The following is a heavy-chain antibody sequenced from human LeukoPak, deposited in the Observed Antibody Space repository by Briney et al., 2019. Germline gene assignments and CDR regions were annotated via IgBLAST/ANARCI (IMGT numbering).Heavy chain of an antibody. V-gene: IGHV3-7*01. CDR2: IKQDGSEK. J-gene: IGHJ6*03. D-gene: IGHD1-26*01. CDR3: ARDPYSGNYGPYYYYYMDV. CDR1: GFTFSSYW. Sequence: GGSLRLSCAASGFTFSSYWMSWVRQAPGKGLEWVVNIKQDGSEKFYVASGKGRFTISRDNAKNSLYLQMDSLRVEDTAVYYCARDPYSGNYGPYYYYYMDVWGKGTTVTISS.